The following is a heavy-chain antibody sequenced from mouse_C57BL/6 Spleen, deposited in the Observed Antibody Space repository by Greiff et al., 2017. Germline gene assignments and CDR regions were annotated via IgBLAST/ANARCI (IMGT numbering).Heavy chain of an antibody. J-gene: IGHJ4*01. CDR2: ISYDGSN. Sequence: EVKLMESGPGLVKPSQSLSLTCSVTGYSITSGYYWNWIRQFPGNKLEWMGYISYDGSNNYNPSLKNRISITRDTSKNQFFLKLNSVTTEDTATYYCARGFSYYAIDYWGQGTSVTVSS. V-gene: IGHV3-6*01. CDR3: ARGFSYYAIDY. CDR1: GYSITSGYY.